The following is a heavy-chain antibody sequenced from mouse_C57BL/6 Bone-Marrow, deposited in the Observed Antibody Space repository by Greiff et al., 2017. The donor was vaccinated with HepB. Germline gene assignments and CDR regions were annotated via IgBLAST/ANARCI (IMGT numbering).Heavy chain of an antibody. Sequence: VHVKQSGAELVRPGASVKLSCTASGFNIKDDYMHWVKQRPEQGLEWIGWIDPENGDTEYASKFQGKATITADTSSNTAYLQLSSLTSEDTAVYYCTTSQLGAWFAYWGQGTLVTVSA. CDR1: GFNIKDDY. J-gene: IGHJ3*01. CDR3: TTSQLGAWFAY. CDR2: IDPENGDT. V-gene: IGHV14-4*01. D-gene: IGHD3-3*01.